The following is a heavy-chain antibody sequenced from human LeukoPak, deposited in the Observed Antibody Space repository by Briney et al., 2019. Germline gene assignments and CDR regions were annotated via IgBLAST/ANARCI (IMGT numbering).Heavy chain of an antibody. V-gene: IGHV1-8*01. CDR3: ARGRRISVAAAGTGAYYYYMDV. D-gene: IGHD6-13*01. CDR1: GYTFTSYD. CDR2: MNPNSGNT. Sequence: ASVEVSCKASGYTFTSYDINWVRQATGQGLEWMGWMNPNSGNTGYAQKFQGRVTMTRNTSISTAYMELSSLRSEDTAVYYCARGRRISVAAAGTGAYYYYMDVWGKGTTVTVSS. J-gene: IGHJ6*03.